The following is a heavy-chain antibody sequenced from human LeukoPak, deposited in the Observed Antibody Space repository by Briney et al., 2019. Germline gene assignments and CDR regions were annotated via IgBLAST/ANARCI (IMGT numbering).Heavy chain of an antibody. CDR2: IIPIFGTA. V-gene: IGHV1-69*06. CDR1: GGTFSSYA. CDR3: ASSATRDYYYMDV. J-gene: IGHJ6*03. D-gene: IGHD5-12*01. Sequence: EASVKVSCKASGGTFSSYAISWVRQAPGQGLEWMGGIIPIFGTANYAQKFQGRVTITADKSTSTAYMELSSLRSEDTAVYYCASSATRDYYYMDVWGKGTTVTVSS.